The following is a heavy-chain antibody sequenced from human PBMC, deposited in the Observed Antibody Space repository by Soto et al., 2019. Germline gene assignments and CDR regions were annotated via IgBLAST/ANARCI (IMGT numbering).Heavy chain of an antibody. CDR2: IYPGDSDT. Sequence: GASLKISCKGSGYSFTSYWIGWVRQMPGKGLEWMGIIYPGDSDTRYSPSFQGQVTISADKSISTAYLQWSSLKASDTAMYYCARRSAQPGGYYYYGMDVWGQGTTVTVSS. CDR3: ARRSAQPGGYYYYGMDV. J-gene: IGHJ6*02. V-gene: IGHV5-51*01. D-gene: IGHD5-18*01. CDR1: GYSFTSYW.